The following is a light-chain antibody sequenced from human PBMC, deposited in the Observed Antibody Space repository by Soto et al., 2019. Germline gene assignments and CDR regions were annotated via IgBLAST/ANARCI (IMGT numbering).Light chain of an antibody. Sequence: IVLTQSPATLSLSPGARATLSCRAGESVSNCLAWYQQKPGQAPRLLIYDTFNRATGIPARFSGSGSGTDFTLTISSLDPEDLAVYFCVQRSTSPWTSGQGTKVEI. V-gene: IGKV3-11*01. CDR1: ESVSNC. CDR3: VQRSTSPWT. CDR2: DTF. J-gene: IGKJ1*01.